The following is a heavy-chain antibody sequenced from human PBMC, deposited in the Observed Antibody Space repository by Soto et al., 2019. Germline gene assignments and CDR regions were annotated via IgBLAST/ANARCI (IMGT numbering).Heavy chain of an antibody. V-gene: IGHV4-39*01. CDR2: IYYSGST. D-gene: IGHD6-13*01. J-gene: IGHJ4*02. Sequence: QLQLQESGPGLVKPSEPLSLTCTVSGGSIGSSSYYWGWIRQPPGKGLEGIGGIYYSGSTYYNPSLKSRVTISVDTSKNQFSLKLSSVTAADTAVYYCARQSIGIAAAGNAGSHDYWGQGTLVTVSS. CDR1: GGSIGSSSYY. CDR3: ARQSIGIAAAGNAGSHDY.